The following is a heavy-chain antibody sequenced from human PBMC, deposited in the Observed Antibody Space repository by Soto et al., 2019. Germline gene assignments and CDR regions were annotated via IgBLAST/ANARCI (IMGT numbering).Heavy chain of an antibody. J-gene: IGHJ6*02. D-gene: IGHD2-2*01. CDR1: GFTVSSNY. CDR2: IYSGGST. V-gene: IGHV3-66*01. CDR3: ARDFGVPAAMGGYYYYYGMDV. Sequence: EVQLVESGGGLVQPGGSLRLSCAASGFTVSSNYMSWVRQAPGKGLEWVSVIYSGGSTYYADSVKGRFTISRDNSKNTLYLQMNSLRAEDTAVYYCARDFGVPAAMGGYYYYYGMDVWGQGTTVTVSS.